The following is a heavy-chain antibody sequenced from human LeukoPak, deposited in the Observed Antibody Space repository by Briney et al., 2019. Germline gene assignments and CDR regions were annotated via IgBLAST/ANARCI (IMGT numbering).Heavy chain of an antibody. CDR2: ISSSGSTI. CDR3: ASDLDPSPFDH. V-gene: IGHV3-48*03. CDR1: GFSFNSFE. Sequence: PGGSLRLSCAASGFSFNSFEMSWVRQAPGKGLEWVSYISSSGSTIYYADSVKGRFTISRDNAKNTLFLQMNSLRVEDTAVYYCASDLDPSPFDHWGQGTLVAVSS. J-gene: IGHJ4*02.